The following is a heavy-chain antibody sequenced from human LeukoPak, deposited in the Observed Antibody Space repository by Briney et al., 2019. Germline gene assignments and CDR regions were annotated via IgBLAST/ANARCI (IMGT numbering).Heavy chain of an antibody. D-gene: IGHD3-3*01. CDR2: IYTSGST. V-gene: IGHV4-61*02. CDR1: GGSISSGSYY. Sequence: SETLSLTCTVSGGSISSGSYYWSWVRQPAGRGVEWIGRIYTSGSTNYNPSLKSRVTISVDTSKNQFSLKLSSVTAADTAVYYCAVGYDFWSGPYYFDYWGQGTLVTVSS. J-gene: IGHJ4*02. CDR3: AVGYDFWSGPYYFDY.